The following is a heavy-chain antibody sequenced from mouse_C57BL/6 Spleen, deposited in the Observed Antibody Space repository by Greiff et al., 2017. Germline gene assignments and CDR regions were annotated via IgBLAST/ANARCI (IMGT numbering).Heavy chain of an antibody. V-gene: IGHV1-82*01. CDR2: IYPGDGDT. CDR3: AREYDGCFDY. J-gene: IGHJ2*01. D-gene: IGHD2-3*01. CDR1: GYAFSSSW. Sequence: VHLVESGPELVKPGASVKISCKASGYAFSSSWMNWVKQRPGKGLEWIGRIYPGDGDTNYNGKFKGKATLTADKSSSTAYMQLSSLTSEDSAVYFCAREYDGCFDYWGQGTTLTVSS.